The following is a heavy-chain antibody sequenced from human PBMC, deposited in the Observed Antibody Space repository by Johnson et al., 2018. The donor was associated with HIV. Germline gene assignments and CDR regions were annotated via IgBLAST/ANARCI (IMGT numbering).Heavy chain of an antibody. CDR2: ISWNSGSI. J-gene: IGHJ3*02. Sequence: QLVESGGGLVQPGRSLRLSCAASGFTFDDYAMHWVRQAPGKGLEWVSGISWNSGSIGYADSVKGRFTISRDNAKNSLYLQMNSLRAEDTALYYCARRQPRRDLSALDDGFDIWGQGTMVTVS. CDR3: ARRQPRRDLSALDDGFDI. V-gene: IGHV3-9*01. D-gene: IGHD2-21*02. CDR1: GFTFDDYA.